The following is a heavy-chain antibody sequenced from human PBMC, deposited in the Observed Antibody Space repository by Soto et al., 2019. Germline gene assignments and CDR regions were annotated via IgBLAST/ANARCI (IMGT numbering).Heavy chain of an antibody. Sequence: GGSLRLSCAASGFTFSSYWLHWVRQAPGEGLVWVSRINGDGSTTSYADSVKGRFTISRDNAKNTLYLQMNSLRAEDTAVYYCARDRANRDAFDLWGQGTMVT. CDR1: GFTFSSYW. J-gene: IGHJ3*01. V-gene: IGHV3-74*01. CDR2: INGDGSTT. CDR3: ARDRANRDAFDL. D-gene: IGHD3-10*01.